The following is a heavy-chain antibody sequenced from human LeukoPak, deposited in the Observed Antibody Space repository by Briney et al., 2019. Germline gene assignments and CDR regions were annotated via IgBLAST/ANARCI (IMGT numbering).Heavy chain of an antibody. Sequence: PSETLSLTCTVSGGSISSGSYYWSWIRQPAGKGLEWIGRIYTSGSTNYNPSLKSRVTISVDTSKNQFSLKLSSVTAADTAVYYCARDSGSYYDSMSFDIWGQGTMVTVSS. CDR2: IYTSGST. CDR1: GGSISSGSYY. J-gene: IGHJ3*02. D-gene: IGHD3-22*01. V-gene: IGHV4-61*02. CDR3: ARDSGSYYDSMSFDI.